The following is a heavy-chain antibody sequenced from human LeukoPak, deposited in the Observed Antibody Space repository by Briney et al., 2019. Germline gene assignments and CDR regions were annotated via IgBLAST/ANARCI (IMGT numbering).Heavy chain of an antibody. CDR1: GYTFTSFA. CDR2: INAGNGNT. V-gene: IGHV1-3*01. Sequence: ASVKVSCKASGYTFTSFAMHWVRQAPGQRLEWMGWINAGNGNTKYSQKFQGRVTITRDTSASTAYMEPSSLRSEDTAVYYCARDPWFGELPFDYWGEGTLVTVSS. J-gene: IGHJ4*02. D-gene: IGHD3-10*01. CDR3: ARDPWFGELPFDY.